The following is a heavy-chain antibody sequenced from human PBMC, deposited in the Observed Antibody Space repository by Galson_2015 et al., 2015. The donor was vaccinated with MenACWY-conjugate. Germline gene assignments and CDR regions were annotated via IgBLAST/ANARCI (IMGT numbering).Heavy chain of an antibody. Sequence: SLRLSCATSGFTFSGYGMNWVRLPPGKGLEWVAYISTSSAAIFYADSLKGRFTISRDNGKNSLYLQMNSLRAEDTAVYYCARDRSGSSRALDFWGQGTLVTVSS. V-gene: IGHV3-48*03. CDR2: ISTSSAAI. CDR3: ARDRSGSSRALDF. D-gene: IGHD2-2*01. J-gene: IGHJ4*02. CDR1: GFTFSGYG.